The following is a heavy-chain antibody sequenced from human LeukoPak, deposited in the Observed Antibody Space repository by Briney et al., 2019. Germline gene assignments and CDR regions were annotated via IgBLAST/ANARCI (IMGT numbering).Heavy chain of an antibody. V-gene: IGHV1-18*01. J-gene: IGHJ4*02. D-gene: IGHD5-18*01. CDR3: ARRDFNTGFDY. CDR1: GYTFSRYG. CDR2: ISPHMHNT. Sequence: ASVNVSCKTSGYTFSRYGLNWVRQAPGQGLEWMGWISPHMHNTTSAQQFQGRLLMTADTPTSTAYMDLRSLRSDDTAVYYCARRDFNTGFDYWGQGTLVIVSS.